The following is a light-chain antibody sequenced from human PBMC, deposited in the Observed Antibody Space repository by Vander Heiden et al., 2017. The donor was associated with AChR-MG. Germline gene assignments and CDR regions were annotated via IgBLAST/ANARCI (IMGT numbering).Light chain of an antibody. J-gene: IGLJ3*02. V-gene: IGLV3-25*03. Sequence: SYELTPPPPVSVSPGPTATITCSGHALDTQFGYWYKQKAGQVPVLVIYKDTERPSGVPERISGSSSGTTITLTISGVRTEDEADYYCQSTDFSGSYGVFGGGTKLTVL. CDR3: QSTDFSGSYGV. CDR1: ALDTQF. CDR2: KDT.